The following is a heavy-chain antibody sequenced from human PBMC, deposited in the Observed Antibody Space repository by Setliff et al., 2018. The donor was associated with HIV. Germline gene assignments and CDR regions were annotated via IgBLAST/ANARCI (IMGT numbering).Heavy chain of an antibody. CDR1: GYNFINND. D-gene: IGHD3-22*01. J-gene: IGHJ2*01. CDR3: ARRDRSGFYYWYFDL. V-gene: IGHV1-8*02. CDR2: MNPNSGNS. Sequence: ASVKVSCKASGYNFINNDINWVRQATGQGLEWMGWMNPNSGNSGYAQKFQGRVTMTRSTSFSTAYMELSNLTSEDTAVYYCARRDRSGFYYWYFDLWGRGTLVTVSS.